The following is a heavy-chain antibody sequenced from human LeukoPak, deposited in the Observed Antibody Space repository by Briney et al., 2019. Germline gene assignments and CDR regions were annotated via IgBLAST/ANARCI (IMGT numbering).Heavy chain of an antibody. CDR3: AKDDCGGPLCAVGDYFMDV. Sequence: RSGGSLRLSCAASGFTFSSYGMHWVRQAPGKGLEWVAVISYDGSNKYYADSVKGRFTISRDNSKNTLYLQMNSLRTEDTAVYYCAKDDCGGPLCAVGDYFMDVWGKGTTVTVSS. CDR1: GFTFSSYG. D-gene: IGHD2-21*01. CDR2: ISYDGSNK. J-gene: IGHJ6*03. V-gene: IGHV3-30*18.